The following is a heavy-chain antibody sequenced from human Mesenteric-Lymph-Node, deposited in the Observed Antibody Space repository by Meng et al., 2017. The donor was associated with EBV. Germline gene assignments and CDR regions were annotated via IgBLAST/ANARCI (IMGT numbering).Heavy chain of an antibody. J-gene: IGHJ2*01. CDR3: ARKDGNGWWYFDL. Sequence: QGQMQESGPGLGKPSGTLSLTWPVPGGSISSSNWWNWVRQPPGTGLEWIGEIYDGGFTKYNPSLKSRVTISLDKSKNQFSLKLTSVTAADTAVYYCARKDGNGWWYFDLWGRGTLVTVSS. V-gene: IGHV4-4*02. D-gene: IGHD6-19*01. CDR1: GGSISSSNW. CDR2: IYDGGFT.